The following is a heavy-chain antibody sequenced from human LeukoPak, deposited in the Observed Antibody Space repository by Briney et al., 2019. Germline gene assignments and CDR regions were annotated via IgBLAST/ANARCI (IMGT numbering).Heavy chain of an antibody. D-gene: IGHD5-18*01. V-gene: IGHV4-31*03. CDR1: GGSISSGGYY. J-gene: IGHJ3*02. Sequence: SETLSLTCTVSGGSISSGGYYWRWIRQHPGKGLEWIGYIYYSGSTYYNPSLKSRVTISVDTSKNQFSLKLSSVTAADTAVYYCARQNTAMANAFDIWGQGTMVTVSS. CDR3: ARQNTAMANAFDI. CDR2: IYYSGST.